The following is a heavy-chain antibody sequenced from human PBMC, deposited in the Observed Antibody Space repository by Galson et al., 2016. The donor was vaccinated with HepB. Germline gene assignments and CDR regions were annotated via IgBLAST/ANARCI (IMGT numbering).Heavy chain of an antibody. V-gene: IGHV3-21*04. CDR3: ARSYTSGWDYYFDY. CDR2: INYI. D-gene: IGHD6-19*01. Sequence: SLRLSCAASGFPLSSYTMNWVRQAPGKGLAWVPSINYIYYADSVKGRFTISRDNAKNSLYLQMNSLRVEDTAVYYCARSYTSGWDYYFDYWGQGTLVTVSS. CDR1: GFPLSSYT. J-gene: IGHJ4*02.